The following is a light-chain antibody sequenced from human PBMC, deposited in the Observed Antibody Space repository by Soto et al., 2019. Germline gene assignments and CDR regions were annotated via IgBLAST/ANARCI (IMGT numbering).Light chain of an antibody. V-gene: IGKV4-1*01. CDR2: WAY. Sequence: DIVMTQSPDSLAVSLGERATINCKSSQSVLYSSDNKDYLAWYQQRPGHPPNLLIYWAYTRESGVPDRFSGSGSGTEFTLTISSLQSEDVAVYYCQQYFATPHTFGQGTKLAI. CDR3: QQYFATPHT. CDR1: QSVLYSSDNKDY. J-gene: IGKJ2*01.